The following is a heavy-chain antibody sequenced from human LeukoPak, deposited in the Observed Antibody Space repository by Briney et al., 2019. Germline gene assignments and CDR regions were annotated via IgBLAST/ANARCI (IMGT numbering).Heavy chain of an antibody. D-gene: IGHD6-25*01. Sequence: GGSLRLSCAASGLTFSDCSMTWVRQAPGKGLEWVSSISSSSSSIYYADSVKGRFTISRDNAENSLFLQMNSRRVEDTAVYYCARGGRRWGKGTLVTVSS. V-gene: IGHV3-21*01. CDR1: GLTFSDCS. CDR2: ISSSSSSI. J-gene: IGHJ4*02. CDR3: ARGGRR.